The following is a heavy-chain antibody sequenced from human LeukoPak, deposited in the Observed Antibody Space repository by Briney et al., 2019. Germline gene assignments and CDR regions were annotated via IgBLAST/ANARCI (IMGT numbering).Heavy chain of an antibody. Sequence: SETLSLTCTVSGGSISSYYWSWIRQPPGKGLEWIGYIYYSGSTNYNPSLKSRVTISVDTSKNQFSLKLSSVTAADTAVYYCARAPFYGSVPYYFDYWGQGTLVTVSS. D-gene: IGHD3-10*01. CDR1: GGSISSYY. V-gene: IGHV4-59*01. J-gene: IGHJ4*02. CDR2: IYYSGST. CDR3: ARAPFYGSVPYYFDY.